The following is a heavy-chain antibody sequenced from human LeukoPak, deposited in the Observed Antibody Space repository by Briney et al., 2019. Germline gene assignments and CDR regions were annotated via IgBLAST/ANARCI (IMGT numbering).Heavy chain of an antibody. CDR3: ASCSGGSCYLTP. CDR1: GFTFSSYW. J-gene: IGHJ5*02. D-gene: IGHD2-15*01. Sequence: GGSLRLSCAASGFTFSSYWMTWVRQAPGKGLEWVANINVEGSEKYYVDSVEGRFTISRDNAKNSLYLQMNSLRAEDTAVYYCASCSGGSCYLTPWGQGTLVTVSS. CDR2: INVEGSEK. V-gene: IGHV3-7*01.